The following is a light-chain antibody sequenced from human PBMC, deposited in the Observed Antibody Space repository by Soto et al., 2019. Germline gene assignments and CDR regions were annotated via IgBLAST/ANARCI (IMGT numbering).Light chain of an antibody. CDR1: SSDVGAYTY. CDR2: EVS. V-gene: IGLV2-14*01. J-gene: IGLJ2*01. CDR3: SSYTTSNTLV. Sequence: QSALTQPASVSGSPGQSITISCTGTSSDVGAYTYVSWYQQHPGKPHKLMIFEVSDRTAGVSNRFSGAKSGNTASLTISGLQAEDEAAYYCSSYTTSNTLVFGGGTKLTVL.